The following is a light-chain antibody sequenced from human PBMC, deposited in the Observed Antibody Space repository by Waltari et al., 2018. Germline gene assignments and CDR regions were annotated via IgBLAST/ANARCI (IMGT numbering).Light chain of an antibody. V-gene: IGKV3-15*01. CDR1: QSVSHN. CDR3: QHYYGWSRT. J-gene: IGKJ1*01. CDR2: GVS. Sequence: EIVLTQSTATLSVSPGATATLSCRASQSVSHNLAWYQQISGQSPRLLLYGVSTRAVGVPERFSGSGSGTDFTLTITDLQSEDFAIYFCQHYYGWSRTFGQGTKV.